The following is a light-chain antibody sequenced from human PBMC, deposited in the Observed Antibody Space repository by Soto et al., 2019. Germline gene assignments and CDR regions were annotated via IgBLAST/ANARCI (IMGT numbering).Light chain of an antibody. V-gene: IGKV3-20*01. J-gene: IGKJ5*01. CDR1: QSVSSSY. CDR2: GAS. Sequence: EILLTQSPATLSLPRWEIATLSCRASQSVSSSYLAWYQQKPGQAPRLLIYGASSRATGIPDRFSGSGSGTDFTLTISRLEPEDFAVYYCQQYGSSPQLFGQGTRLEI. CDR3: QQYGSSPQL.